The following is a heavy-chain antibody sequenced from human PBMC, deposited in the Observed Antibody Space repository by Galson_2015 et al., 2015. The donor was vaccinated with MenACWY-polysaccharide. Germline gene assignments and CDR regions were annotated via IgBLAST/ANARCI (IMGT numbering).Heavy chain of an antibody. Sequence: LRLSCAASGFTFSNYAMSWVRQAPGKGLEWVSTIGGSGSNTHYADSVKGRFTISRDNSKNTLSLQMNSPRAEDTAVYYCARVRYSTGKYQFDYWGQGTLVAVSS. CDR1: GFTFSNYA. D-gene: IGHD2-2*01. CDR3: ARVRYSTGKYQFDY. V-gene: IGHV3-23*01. CDR2: IGGSGSNT. J-gene: IGHJ4*02.